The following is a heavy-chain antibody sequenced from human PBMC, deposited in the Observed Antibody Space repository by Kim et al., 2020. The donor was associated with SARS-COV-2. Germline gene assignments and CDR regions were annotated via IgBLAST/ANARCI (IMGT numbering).Heavy chain of an antibody. V-gene: IGHV3-74*01. CDR2: INSVGVTT. D-gene: IGHD6-19*01. J-gene: IGHJ4*02. CDR1: GFTFSSYW. Sequence: GGSLRLSCAASGFTFSSYWMYWVRQAPGKGLEWVSRINSVGVTTNYADSVKGRFTVSRVNSKSTLYLQMNSLRAEDTAVYYCARCCSASVWCEVDYWGQGTLVIVSS. CDR3: ARCCSASVWCEVDY.